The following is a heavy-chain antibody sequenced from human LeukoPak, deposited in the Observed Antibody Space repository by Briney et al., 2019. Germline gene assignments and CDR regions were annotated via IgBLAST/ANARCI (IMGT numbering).Heavy chain of an antibody. CDR2: MNPNSGNT. CDR1: GHTFTSYD. V-gene: IGHV1-8*03. CDR3: ARELSSRRSGFNWFDP. Sequence: ASVKVSCKASGHTFTSYDINWVRQATGQGLEWMGRMNPNSGNTGYAQKFQGRVTITRNTSISTAYMELSSLRSEDTAVYYCARELSSRRSGFNWFDPWGQGTLVTVSS. J-gene: IGHJ5*02. D-gene: IGHD5-12*01.